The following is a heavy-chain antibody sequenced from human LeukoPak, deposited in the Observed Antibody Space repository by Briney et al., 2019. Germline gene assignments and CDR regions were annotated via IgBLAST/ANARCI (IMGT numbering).Heavy chain of an antibody. CDR2: IKPDGGEE. D-gene: IGHD1-26*01. Sequence: GGSLRLSCAVSGFTFSESWMSWLRQAPGKGLEWVANIKPDGGEEYYVDSVKGRFSISRDNAQNSLYLQMNSLKVEDTAMYYCATFPTTKIDYWGQGTLVTVSS. CDR3: ATFPTTKIDY. J-gene: IGHJ4*02. CDR1: GFTFSESW. V-gene: IGHV3-7*03.